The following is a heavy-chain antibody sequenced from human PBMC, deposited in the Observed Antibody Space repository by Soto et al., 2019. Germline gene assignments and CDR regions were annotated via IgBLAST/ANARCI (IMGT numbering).Heavy chain of an antibody. V-gene: IGHV3-23*02. CDR2: VGCSGDGT. CDR3: AKAREVTLVRIALDL. CDR1: ALILSTYT. D-gene: IGHD3-10*01. Sequence: GSLSLSCAAEALILSTYTMTWVRHPPVNGLEWVARVGCSGDGTYYGDSGTERFTISRDNSKNTLYLQTNSLRTEDTAISYYAKAREVTLVRIALDLWGQGTLVTVSS. J-gene: IGHJ1*01.